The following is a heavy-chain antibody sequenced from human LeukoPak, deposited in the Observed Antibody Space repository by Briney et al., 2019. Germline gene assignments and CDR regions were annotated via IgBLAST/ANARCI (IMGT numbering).Heavy chain of an antibody. Sequence: SETLSLTCTVSGGSISSYYWNWIRQTPGKGPEWIGYIYYSGSTNYNPSLKSRVTISVDTSKNQFSLNLTSVTAADTAVYYCARFTPQGYGWGGYNRFDPWGRGTLVTVSS. D-gene: IGHD3-16*01. CDR2: IYYSGST. CDR1: GGSISSYY. V-gene: IGHV4-59*01. CDR3: ARFTPQGYGWGGYNRFDP. J-gene: IGHJ5*02.